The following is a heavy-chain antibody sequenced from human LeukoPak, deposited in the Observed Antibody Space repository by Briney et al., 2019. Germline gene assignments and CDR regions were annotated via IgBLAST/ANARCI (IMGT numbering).Heavy chain of an antibody. J-gene: IGHJ6*02. V-gene: IGHV4-59*01. Sequence: SETLSLTRTVSGGSISSYYWSWIRQPPGKGLEWIGYIYFSGDTNYNPSLKSRVTISVDTPKNQFSLKLDSVTAADTAVYYCARDRGHLGRPYYYGLDVWGQGTTVTVSS. D-gene: IGHD3-10*01. CDR1: GGSISSYY. CDR3: ARDRGHLGRPYYYGLDV. CDR2: IYFSGDT.